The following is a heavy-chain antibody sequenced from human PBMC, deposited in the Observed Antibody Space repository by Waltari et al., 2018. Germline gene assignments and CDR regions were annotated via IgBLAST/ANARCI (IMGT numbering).Heavy chain of an antibody. Sequence: EVQLVESGGGLVQPGGSLRLSCAASGFTFGHYWMSWVRQAPGKGLEWVANTNQDGSEIHHVESVKGRFTISRDNTKNSLYLQMNALRAEDTAVYYCARDPAWEAFDIWGQGTMVTVSS. V-gene: IGHV3-7*01. D-gene: IGHD1-26*01. J-gene: IGHJ3*02. CDR1: GFTFGHYW. CDR3: ARDPAWEAFDI. CDR2: TNQDGSEI.